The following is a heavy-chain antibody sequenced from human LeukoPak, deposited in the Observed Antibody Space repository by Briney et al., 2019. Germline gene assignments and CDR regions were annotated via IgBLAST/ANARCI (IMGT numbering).Heavy chain of an antibody. J-gene: IGHJ4*02. CDR2: IYHSGST. Sequence: SETLSLTCTVSGGSIISGGYYWSWIRQPPGKGLEWIGYIYHSGSTYYNPSLKSRVTISVDRSKNQFSLKLSSVTAADTAVYYCARDLSLDYWGQGTMVTVSS. V-gene: IGHV4-30-2*01. D-gene: IGHD2/OR15-2a*01. CDR3: ARDLSLDY. CDR1: GGSIISGGYY.